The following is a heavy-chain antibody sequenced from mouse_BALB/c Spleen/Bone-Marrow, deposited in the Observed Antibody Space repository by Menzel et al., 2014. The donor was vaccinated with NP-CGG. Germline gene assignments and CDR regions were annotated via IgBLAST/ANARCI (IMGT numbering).Heavy chain of an antibody. D-gene: IGHD1-1*01. J-gene: IGHJ4*01. CDR1: GFNIKDTY. Sequence: VQLKESGAELMKPGASVKLSCTASGFNIKDTYMHRVKQRPEQGLEWIGRIDPANGNTKYDPKFQGKATITADTSSNTAYLQLSSLTSEDTAVYYCARYYYGSSYAMDYWGQGTSVTVSS. CDR2: IDPANGNT. CDR3: ARYYYGSSYAMDY. V-gene: IGHV14-3*02.